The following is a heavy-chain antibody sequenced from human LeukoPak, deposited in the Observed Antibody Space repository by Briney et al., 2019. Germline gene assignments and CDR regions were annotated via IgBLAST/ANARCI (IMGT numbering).Heavy chain of an antibody. D-gene: IGHD6-19*01. J-gene: IGHJ4*02. CDR2: INQDGSDK. V-gene: IGHV3-7*01. CDR3: ARVQGSSGPGIFEY. CDR1: GFTFSNYW. Sequence: GGSLRLSCAASGFTFSNYWMSWVRQAPGKGLEWVANINQDGSDKYYVDSVKGRSTISRDNARSSLYLQMNSLRVEDTAVYYCARVQGSSGPGIFEYWGQGTLVPVSS.